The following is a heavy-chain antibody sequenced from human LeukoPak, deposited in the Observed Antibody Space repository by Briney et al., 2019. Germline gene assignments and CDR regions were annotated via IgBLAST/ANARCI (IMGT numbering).Heavy chain of an antibody. CDR1: GFTFSDYY. V-gene: IGHV3-11*01. CDR3: ARRGYDILTGYYRYYFDY. J-gene: IGHJ4*02. D-gene: IGHD3-9*01. CDR2: ISSSGSTI. Sequence: GGSLRRSCAASGFTFSDYYMSWIRQTPGKGLEWVSYISSSGSTIYYADSVKGRFTISRDNAKNSLYLQMNSLRAEDTAVYYCARRGYDILTGYYRYYFDYWGQGTLVTVSS.